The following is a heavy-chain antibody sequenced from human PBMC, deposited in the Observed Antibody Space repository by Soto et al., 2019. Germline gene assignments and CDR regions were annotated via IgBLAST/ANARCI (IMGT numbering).Heavy chain of an antibody. CDR3: VRDRAVRGRLFYYDY. J-gene: IGHJ4*02. CDR2: ISAAGAAI. D-gene: IGHD6-19*01. V-gene: IGHV3-48*01. Sequence: PGGSLRLSCVGSGFTFTTYNMNWVRQAPGKGLEWVSYISAAGAAIYYADSLKGRFTISRDNAKSSLYLQMNSLRAEDTAVYYCVRDRAVRGRLFYYDYWGQGTLVTVSS. CDR1: GFTFTTYN.